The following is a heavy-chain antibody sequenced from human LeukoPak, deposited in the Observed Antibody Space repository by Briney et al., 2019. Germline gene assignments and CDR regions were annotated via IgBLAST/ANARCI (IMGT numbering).Heavy chain of an antibody. CDR1: GYSISSGYY. V-gene: IGHV4-38-2*02. D-gene: IGHD4-17*01. Sequence: SETLSLTCTVSGYSISSGYYWGWIRQPPGKGLEWIGSIYHSGSTYYNPSLKSRVTISVDTSKNQFSLKLSSVTAADTAVYYCARRRVYGASADVWGKGTTVTISS. J-gene: IGHJ6*04. CDR3: ARRRVYGASADV. CDR2: IYHSGST.